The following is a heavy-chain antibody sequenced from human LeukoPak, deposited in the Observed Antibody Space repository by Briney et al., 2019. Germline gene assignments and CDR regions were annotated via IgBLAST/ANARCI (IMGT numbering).Heavy chain of an antibody. J-gene: IGHJ4*02. D-gene: IGHD2-21*02. CDR1: GGSLSSTTNY. CDR2: IYYRGST. V-gene: IGHV4-39*07. CDR3: ASNVLLVTGSGDF. Sequence: SETLSHTCNVSGGSLSSTTNYWGWIRQPPGRGLEWIGNIYYRGSTYYNPSLKSRVIISLDTSKNQFSLKLSSVTAADTAVYYSASNVLLVTGSGDFWGQGTLVTVSS.